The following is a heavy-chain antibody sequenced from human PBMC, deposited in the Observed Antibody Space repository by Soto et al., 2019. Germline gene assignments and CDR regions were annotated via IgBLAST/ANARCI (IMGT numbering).Heavy chain of an antibody. CDR3: ARLRTSGYYSHFYYGMDV. V-gene: IGHV1-18*01. Sequence: QVQLEQSGSEVKKPGASVKVTCKASGYVFYNFGISWVRQAPGQGLEWMGWVSPYNDNTNYAQKFQGRVTMTTDTSTTTASMELRSLRSDDTAVYYCARLRTSGYYSHFYYGMDVWGQGTTVTVSS. CDR1: GYVFYNFG. CDR2: VSPYNDNT. D-gene: IGHD3-22*01. J-gene: IGHJ6*02.